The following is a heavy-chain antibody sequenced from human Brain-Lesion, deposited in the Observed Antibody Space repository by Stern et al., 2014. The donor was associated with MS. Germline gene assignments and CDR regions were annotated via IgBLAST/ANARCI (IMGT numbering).Heavy chain of an antibody. CDR3: ATLSPGAGGNYYRHFDY. CDR1: GYTLTELS. V-gene: IGHV1-24*01. CDR2: FDPEVGET. Sequence: QLVQSGAEVKKPGASVKVSCKVSGYTLTELSMHWVRQAPRKGLEWMGGFDPEVGETLSAQKFQGSVTMSADTSPDTAYTELSSLGAEDTAVYYCATLSPGAGGNYYRHFDYWGQGTLVTVSS. J-gene: IGHJ4*02. D-gene: IGHD1-26*01.